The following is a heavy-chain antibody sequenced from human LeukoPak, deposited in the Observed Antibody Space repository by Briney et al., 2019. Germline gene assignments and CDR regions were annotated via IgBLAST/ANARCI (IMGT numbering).Heavy chain of an antibody. Sequence: ASVNVSCKTSGYSVIDYYMHWVRQAPGQGLEWMGWINPNSGGTSSAQKFQGRVTMTRDTSITTVYMEVSWLTSDDTAIYYCARADRLDGGPYLIGPWGQGTLVTVSS. V-gene: IGHV1-2*02. J-gene: IGHJ5*02. D-gene: IGHD2-21*01. CDR1: GYSVIDYY. CDR2: INPNSGGT. CDR3: ARADRLDGGPYLIGP.